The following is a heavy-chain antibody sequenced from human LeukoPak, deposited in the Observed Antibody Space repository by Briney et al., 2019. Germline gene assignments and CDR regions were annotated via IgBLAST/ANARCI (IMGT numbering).Heavy chain of an antibody. J-gene: IGHJ4*02. CDR1: GFTFSSYA. V-gene: IGHV3-30*04. CDR3: AVGVIAVAFVDY. Sequence: PGGSLRLSCAASGFTFSSYAMHWVRQAPGKGLEWVAVISYDGSNKYYADSAKGRFTISRDNSKNTLYLQMNSLRAEDTAVYYCAVGVIAVAFVDYWGQGTLVTVSS. CDR2: ISYDGSNK. D-gene: IGHD6-19*01.